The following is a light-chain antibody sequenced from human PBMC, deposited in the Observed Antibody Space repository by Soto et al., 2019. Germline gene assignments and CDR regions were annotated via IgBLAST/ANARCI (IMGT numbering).Light chain of an antibody. CDR1: QSVSSN. CDR3: QQYNNWPPIT. V-gene: IGKV3-15*01. Sequence: EIGMTQSPATLSVSPGERAALFCRASQSVSSNLAWYQQKPGQAPRLLIYGASTRATGIPARFSGSGSGTEFTLTISSLQSEDFAVYYCQQYNNWPPITFGQGTRLEIK. J-gene: IGKJ5*01. CDR2: GAS.